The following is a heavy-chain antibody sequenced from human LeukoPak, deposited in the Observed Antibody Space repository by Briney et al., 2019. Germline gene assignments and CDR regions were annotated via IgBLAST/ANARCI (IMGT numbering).Heavy chain of an antibody. D-gene: IGHD3-22*01. J-gene: IGHJ4*02. V-gene: IGHV4-30-2*01. CDR2: IYHSGSD. CDR1: GGSISRGGYS. CDR3: ARGYDSSGFYSQDY. Sequence: SQTLSLTCAVSGGSISRGGYSWSWIRPPPGEGLVWIGCIYHSGSDYYNPSLKSRVTISVDRSKNMLSLKLSSVTAADTAMYYCARGYDSSGFYSQDYWGQGTLVTVSS.